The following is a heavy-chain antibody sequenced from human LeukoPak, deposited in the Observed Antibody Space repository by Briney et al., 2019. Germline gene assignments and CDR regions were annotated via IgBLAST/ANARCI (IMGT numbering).Heavy chain of an antibody. CDR2: IWYDGSNT. CDR1: GFSFSSHA. J-gene: IGHJ5*02. Sequence: GRSLRLSCEASGFSFSSHAMQWVRQAPGKGLGWVALIWYDGSNTYYADSVQGRFTISRDNSKNTLYLQMNSLRAEDTAIYYCARDTGNHPNNWLDPWGQGTLVTVSS. V-gene: IGHV3-33*01. D-gene: IGHD1-14*01. CDR3: ARDTGNHPNNWLDP.